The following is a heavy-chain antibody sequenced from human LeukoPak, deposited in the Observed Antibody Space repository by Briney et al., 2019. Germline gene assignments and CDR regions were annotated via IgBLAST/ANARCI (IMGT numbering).Heavy chain of an antibody. CDR2: ISSSSSYI. J-gene: IGHJ4*02. D-gene: IGHD2-15*01. Sequence: GGSLRLSCAASGFTFSSYNMNWVRQAPGKGLEWVSSISSSSSYIYYADSVKGRFTISRDNAKNSLYLQTNSLRADDTAVYYCARVSGLGYCSGGSCLEVGYWGQGTLVTVSS. CDR3: ARVSGLGYCSGGSCLEVGY. CDR1: GFTFSSYN. V-gene: IGHV3-21*01.